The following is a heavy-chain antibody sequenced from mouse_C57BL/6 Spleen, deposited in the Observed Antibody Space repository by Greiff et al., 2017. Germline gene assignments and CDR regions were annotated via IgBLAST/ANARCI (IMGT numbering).Heavy chain of an antibody. CDR2: IYPGSGNT. CDR1: GYTFTDYY. D-gene: IGHD3-3*01. V-gene: IGHV1-76*01. CDR3: ARRADYGAMDY. Sequence: QVQLKKSGAELVRPGASVKLSCKASGYTFTDYYINWVKQRPGQGLEWIARIYPGSGNTYYNEKFKGKATLTAEKSSSTAYMQLSSLTSEDSAVYFCARRADYGAMDYWGQGTSVTVSS. J-gene: IGHJ4*01.